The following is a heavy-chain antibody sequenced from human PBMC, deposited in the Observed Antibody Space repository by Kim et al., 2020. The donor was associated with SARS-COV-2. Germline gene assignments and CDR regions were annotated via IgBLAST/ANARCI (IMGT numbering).Heavy chain of an antibody. Sequence: ASVKVSCKASGYTFTSYYMHWVRQAPGQGLEWMGIINPSGGSTSYAQKFQGRVTMTRDTSTSTVYMELSSLRSEDTAVYYWARDNRENGYNLGFDYWGQGTLVTVSS. CDR1: GYTFTSYY. V-gene: IGHV1-46*01. J-gene: IGHJ4*02. D-gene: IGHD5-12*01. CDR3: ARDNRENGYNLGFDY. CDR2: INPSGGST.